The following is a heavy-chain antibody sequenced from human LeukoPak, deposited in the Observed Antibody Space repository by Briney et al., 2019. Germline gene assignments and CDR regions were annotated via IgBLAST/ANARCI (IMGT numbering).Heavy chain of an antibody. J-gene: IGHJ4*02. V-gene: IGHV3-9*02. CDR3: AKSFTMVRGVIITPYFDY. Sequence: GGSLRLSCVASGFSTYSNYMSWVRQPPGKSLEWVSGISWNSGSIGYADSVKGRFTISRDNAKNSLYLQMNSLRAEDTALYYCAKSFTMVRGVIITPYFDYWGQGTLVTVSS. CDR2: ISWNSGSI. CDR1: GFSTYSNY. D-gene: IGHD3-10*01.